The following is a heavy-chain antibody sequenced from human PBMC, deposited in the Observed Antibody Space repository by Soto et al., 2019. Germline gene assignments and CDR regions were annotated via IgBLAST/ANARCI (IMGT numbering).Heavy chain of an antibody. V-gene: IGHV2-5*02. Sequence: QITLKESGPTLVKPTQTLTLTCTFSGFSLFTRGVGVGWIRQPPGKALEWLALIYWDDDKRYSPSLKSRLTXXXXXXXXXXXXXXXXXXXXXXXXXXXXXXXXALNDYWGQGTLVTVSS. CDR2: IYWDDDK. CDR3: XXXXXALNDY. J-gene: IGHJ4*02. CDR1: GFSLFTRGVG.